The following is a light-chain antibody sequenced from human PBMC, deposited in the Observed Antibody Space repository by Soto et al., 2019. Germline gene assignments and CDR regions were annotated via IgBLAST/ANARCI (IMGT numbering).Light chain of an antibody. CDR1: QSVSSSF. CDR3: KQYGSSPET. J-gene: IGKJ1*01. V-gene: IGKV3-20*01. Sequence: EIVLTQSPATLSLSPGEGATLSCRASQSVSSSFLAWYQQRPGQAPRLLMFGASSRATGIPDRFSGSGSETDFTLTISRLEPEDFAVYYCKQYGSSPETFGPGTNVDIK. CDR2: GAS.